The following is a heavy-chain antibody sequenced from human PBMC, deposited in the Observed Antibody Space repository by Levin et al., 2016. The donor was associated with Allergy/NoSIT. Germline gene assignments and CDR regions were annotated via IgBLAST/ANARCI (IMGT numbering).Heavy chain of an antibody. Sequence: GGSLRLSCAASGFTFSRYALSWVRQAPGKGLEWVSSISGSGGSTFYADSVKGRFSISRDNSKNTLYLQMNSLRADDTAVYYCATNYGDYFDTSGYYFAAYFDYWGQGTLVTVSS. V-gene: IGHV3-23*01. CDR1: GFTFSRYA. J-gene: IGHJ4*02. CDR2: ISGSGGST. D-gene: IGHD3-22*01. CDR3: ATNYGDYFDTSGYYFAAYFDY.